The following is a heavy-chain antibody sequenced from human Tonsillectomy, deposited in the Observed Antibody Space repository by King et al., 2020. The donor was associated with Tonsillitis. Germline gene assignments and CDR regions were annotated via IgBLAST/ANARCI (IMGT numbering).Heavy chain of an antibody. Sequence: VQLVESGGGVVQPGRSLRLSCAASGFTFSSYGMHWVRQAPGKGLEWWEVIAYDGSNKKYADSVKGRFTISRDNSKNTLYLQMNSLRVEDTAVYYCAKEEVGFDYWGQGTLVTVSS. CDR2: IAYDGSNK. CDR3: AKEEVGFDY. CDR1: GFTFSSYG. J-gene: IGHJ4*02. V-gene: IGHV3-30*18.